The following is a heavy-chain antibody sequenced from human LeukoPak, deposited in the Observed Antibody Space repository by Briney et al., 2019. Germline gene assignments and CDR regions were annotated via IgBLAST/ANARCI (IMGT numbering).Heavy chain of an antibody. CDR1: GFTFSSYA. D-gene: IGHD1-26*01. J-gene: IGHJ6*02. CDR3: ANSGSHPYYYYGMDV. CDR2: ISGSGGST. V-gene: IGHV3-23*01. Sequence: PGGSLRLSCAASGFTFSSYAMSWVRQAPGKGLEWVSAISGSGGSTYYADSVKGRFTISRDNSKNTLYLQMNSLRAEDTAVYYCANSGSHPYYYYGMDVWGQGTTVTVSS.